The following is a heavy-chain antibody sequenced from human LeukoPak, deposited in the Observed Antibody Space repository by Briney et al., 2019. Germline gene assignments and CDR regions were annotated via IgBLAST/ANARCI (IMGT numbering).Heavy chain of an antibody. J-gene: IGHJ6*02. Sequence: SETQSLTCTVSGGSISSYYWSWIRQPPGKGLEWIGYIYYSGSTNYNPSLKSRVTISVDTSKNQFSLKLSSVTAADTAVYYCARGTEHHYYGMDVWGQGTTVTVSS. CDR3: ARGTEHHYYGMDV. CDR2: IYYSGST. CDR1: GGSISSYY. V-gene: IGHV4-59*01. D-gene: IGHD3/OR15-3a*01.